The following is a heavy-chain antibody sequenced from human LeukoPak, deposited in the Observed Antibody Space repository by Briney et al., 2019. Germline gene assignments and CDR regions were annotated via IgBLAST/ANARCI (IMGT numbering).Heavy chain of an antibody. CDR2: ISSSSSYI. D-gene: IGHD3-10*01. Sequence: PGRSLRLSCAASGFTFSSYSMNWVRQAPGKGLEWVSSISSSSSYIYYADSVKGRFTISRDNAKNSLYLQMNSLRAEDTAVYYCAKSSGNYLNYYYYMDVWGKGTTVTISS. CDR1: GFTFSSYS. CDR3: AKSSGNYLNYYYYMDV. V-gene: IGHV3-21*01. J-gene: IGHJ6*03.